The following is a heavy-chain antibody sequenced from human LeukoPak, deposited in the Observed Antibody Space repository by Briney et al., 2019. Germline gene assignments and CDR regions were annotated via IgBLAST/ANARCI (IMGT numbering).Heavy chain of an antibody. CDR3: ARQGGTMVRGPDTDNGMDV. CDR1: GGSFSGYY. J-gene: IGHJ6*02. V-gene: IGHV4-59*08. D-gene: IGHD3-10*01. CDR2: IYYSGST. Sequence: PSETLSLTCAVYGGSFSGYYWSWIRQPPGKGLEWIGYIYYSGSTNYNPSLKSRVTISVDTSKNQFSLKLSSVTAADTAVYYCARQGGTMVRGPDTDNGMDVWGQGTTVTVSS.